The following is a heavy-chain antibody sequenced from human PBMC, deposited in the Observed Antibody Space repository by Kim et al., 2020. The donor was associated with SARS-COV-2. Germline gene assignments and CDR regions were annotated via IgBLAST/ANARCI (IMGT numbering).Heavy chain of an antibody. CDR1: GFTFSSYA. Sequence: GGSLRLSCAASGFTFSSYAMSWVRQAPGKGLEWVSAISGSGGSTYYADSVKGRFTISRDNSKNTLYLQMNSLRAEDTAVYYCATWGYCSSTSCSGRRRSYSGMDVWGQGTTVTVSS. CDR3: ATWGYCSSTSCSGRRRSYSGMDV. J-gene: IGHJ6*02. D-gene: IGHD2-2*01. V-gene: IGHV3-23*01. CDR2: ISGSGGST.